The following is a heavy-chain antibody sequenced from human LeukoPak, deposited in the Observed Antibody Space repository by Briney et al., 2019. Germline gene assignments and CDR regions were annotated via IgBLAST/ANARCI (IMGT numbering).Heavy chain of an antibody. D-gene: IGHD3-3*01. CDR2: ISYDGSNK. CDR1: GFTFSSYG. J-gene: IGHJ6*02. Sequence: GGPLRLSCAASGFTFSSYGMHWVRQAPGKGLEWVAVISYDGSNKYYADSVKGRFTTSRDNAKNTLSLQMNSLRAEDTAVDYCAKDKDFWSGYYRGLPYYYGMDVWGQGTTVTVSS. V-gene: IGHV3-30*18. CDR3: AKDKDFWSGYYRGLPYYYGMDV.